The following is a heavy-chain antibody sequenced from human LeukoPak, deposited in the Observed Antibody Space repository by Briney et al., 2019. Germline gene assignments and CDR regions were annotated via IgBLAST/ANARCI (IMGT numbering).Heavy chain of an antibody. D-gene: IGHD6-19*01. CDR2: ISYDGSNK. J-gene: IGHJ4*02. CDR3: ASSAGAGTPFDY. V-gene: IGHV3-30*03. CDR1: GFTFSSYS. Sequence: GGSLRLSCAASGFTFSSYSMNWVRQAPGKGLEWVAVISYDGSNKYYADSVKGRFTISRDNSKNTLYLQMNSLRAEDTAVYYCASSAGAGTPFDYGGQGPLVTVSS.